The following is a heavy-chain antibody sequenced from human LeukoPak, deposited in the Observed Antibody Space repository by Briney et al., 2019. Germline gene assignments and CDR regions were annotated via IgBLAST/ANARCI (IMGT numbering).Heavy chain of an antibody. CDR3: ARGLQQISVTDL. CDR2: INRSGAI. V-gene: IGHV4-34*01. CDR1: GGSFGSNY. J-gene: IGHJ4*02. Sequence: SETLSLTCGVYGGSFGSNYWTGIPEPPGKGLVWIGEINRSGAINYYPSLKRRVTISLDTSKNKFSLKIKSVTAADTAVYYCARGLQQISVTDLWGAGTLVVASS. D-gene: IGHD6-19*01.